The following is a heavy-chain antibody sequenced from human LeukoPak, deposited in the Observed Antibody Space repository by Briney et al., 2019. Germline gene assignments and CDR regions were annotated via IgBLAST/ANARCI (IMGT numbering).Heavy chain of an antibody. CDR1: GGSISSGNYY. J-gene: IGHJ3*02. CDR3: ARDSRSYYYDSSGSLAGAFDI. D-gene: IGHD3-22*01. V-gene: IGHV4-61*02. Sequence: SETLSLTCTVSGGSISSGNYYWSWIRQPAGKGLEWIGRIYSSGSTNYNPSLKSRLTISVDTSKNQFSLKLSSVTAADTAVYYCARDSRSYYYDSSGSLAGAFDIWGQGTMVTVSS. CDR2: IYSSGST.